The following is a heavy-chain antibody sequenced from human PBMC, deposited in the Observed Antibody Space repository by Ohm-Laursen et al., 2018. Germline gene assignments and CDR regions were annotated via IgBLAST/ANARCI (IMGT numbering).Heavy chain of an antibody. Sequence: SLRLSCAASGFTFSDCYMNWIRQAPGKGLEWVSYISSSGGTIYYADSVKGRFTISRDNAKNSLYLQMNSLRAEDTAVYYCARSSTWSFDYWGQGILVTVSS. CDR3: ARSSTWSFDY. CDR1: GFTFSDCY. D-gene: IGHD6-13*01. CDR2: ISSSGGTI. J-gene: IGHJ4*02. V-gene: IGHV3-11*04.